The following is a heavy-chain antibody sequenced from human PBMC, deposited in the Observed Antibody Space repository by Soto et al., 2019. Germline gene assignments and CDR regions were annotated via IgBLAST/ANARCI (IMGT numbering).Heavy chain of an antibody. CDR1: GGSISSYY. V-gene: IGHV4-59*01. D-gene: IGHD6-6*01. CDR3: ARDRWYSSSSSYYYYGMDV. Sequence: QVQLQESGPGLVKPSETLSLTCTVSGGSISSYYGSWIRQPPGKGLEWIGHIYYSGSTNYNPSLKRRVALAVDTSKNKFSLKLSSVTAADTAVYYCARDRWYSSSSSYYYYGMDVWGQGTTVNGSS. CDR2: IYYSGST. J-gene: IGHJ6*02.